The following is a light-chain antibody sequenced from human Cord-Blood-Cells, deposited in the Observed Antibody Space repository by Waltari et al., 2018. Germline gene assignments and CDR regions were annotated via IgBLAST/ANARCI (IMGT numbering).Light chain of an antibody. J-gene: IGLJ3*02. CDR1: SSNIGSNT. CDR2: SNN. V-gene: IGLV1-44*01. CDR3: AAWDDSLNGWV. Sequence: QSVLTQPPSASGTPGQRVTISCSCSSSNIGSNTVNWYQQPPGTAPKLLIYSNNQRPSGVPDRFSGSKSGTSASLAISGLQSEDEADYYCAAWDDSLNGWVFGGGTKLTVL.